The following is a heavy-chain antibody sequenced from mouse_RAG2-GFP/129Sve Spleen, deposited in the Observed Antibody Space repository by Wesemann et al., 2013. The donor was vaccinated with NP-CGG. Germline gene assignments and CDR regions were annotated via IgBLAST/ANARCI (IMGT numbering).Heavy chain of an antibody. V-gene: IGHV3-8*02. D-gene: IGHD2-4*01. CDR2: ISYSGST. J-gene: IGHJ2*01. CDR3: ARYNYDYDGYYFDY. Sequence: EYMGYISYSGSTYYNPSLKSRISITRDTSKNQYYLQLNSVTTEDTATYYCARYNYDYDGYYFDYWGQGTTLTVSS.